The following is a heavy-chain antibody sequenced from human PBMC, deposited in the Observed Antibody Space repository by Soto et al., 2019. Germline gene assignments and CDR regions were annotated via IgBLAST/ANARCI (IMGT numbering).Heavy chain of an antibody. J-gene: IGHJ5*02. CDR1: GGCIRRYY. V-gene: IGHV4-59*01. CDR2: IYYSGST. Sequence: PSETLSHTCPVRGGCIRRYYRSWMRQPAGKGLEWIGYIYYSGSTNYNPSLKSRVTISVDTSKNQFSLKLSSVTAADTAVYYCARGQGIAARYYNWFDPWGQGTLVTVS. D-gene: IGHD6-6*01. CDR3: ARGQGIAARYYNWFDP.